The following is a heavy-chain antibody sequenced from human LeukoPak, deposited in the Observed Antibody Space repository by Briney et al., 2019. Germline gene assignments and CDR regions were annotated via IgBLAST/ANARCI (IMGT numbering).Heavy chain of an antibody. J-gene: IGHJ5*02. D-gene: IGHD3-3*01. CDR3: AREPRTIFGVVRGFDP. CDR2: INHSGST. Sequence: SETLSLTCAVYGVSFSGYYWSWIRQPPGKGLEWTGEINHSGSTNYNPSLKSRVTISVDTSKNQFSLKLSSVTAADTAVYYCAREPRTIFGVVRGFDPWGQGTLVTVSS. V-gene: IGHV4-34*01. CDR1: GVSFSGYY.